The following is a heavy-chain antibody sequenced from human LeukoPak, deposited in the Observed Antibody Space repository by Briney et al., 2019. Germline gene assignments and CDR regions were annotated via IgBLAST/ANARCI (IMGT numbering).Heavy chain of an antibody. CDR1: GGTFSSYA. Sequence: EASVKVSCKASGGTFSSYAISWVRQAPGQGLEWMGGIIPIFGTANYAQKFQGRVTITADESTSTAYMELSSLRSEDTDVYYCARTDYYDSSGYYFPWWFDPWGQGTLVTVSS. J-gene: IGHJ5*02. D-gene: IGHD3-22*01. CDR2: IIPIFGTA. V-gene: IGHV1-69*13. CDR3: ARTDYYDSSGYYFPWWFDP.